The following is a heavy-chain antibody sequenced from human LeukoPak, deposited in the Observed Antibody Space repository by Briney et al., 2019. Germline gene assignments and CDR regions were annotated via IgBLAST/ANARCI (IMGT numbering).Heavy chain of an antibody. J-gene: IGHJ4*02. Sequence: SETLSLTCTVSGGSISSSSYYWGWIRQPPGKGLEWIGSIYYSGSTYYNPSLKSRVTISVDTSKNQFSLKLSSVTAADTAVYYCARDPRQYCTNGVCYTGFDYWGQGTLVTASS. CDR2: IYYSGST. D-gene: IGHD2-8*01. V-gene: IGHV4-39*07. CDR1: GGSISSSSYY. CDR3: ARDPRQYCTNGVCYTGFDY.